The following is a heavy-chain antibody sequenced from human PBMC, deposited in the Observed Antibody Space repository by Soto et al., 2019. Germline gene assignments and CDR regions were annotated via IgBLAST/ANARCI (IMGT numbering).Heavy chain of an antibody. CDR2: ISAYNGNT. CDR1: GYTFASYA. CDR3: ARDPPPPDY. V-gene: IGHV1-18*01. Sequence: QVQLVQSGAEVKKPGASVKVSCKASGYTFASYAISWMRQAPGQGLEWMGWISAYNGNTNYAPKLQGRVTLTTDTATSTAYMALRSLRSDDTAVYNCARDPPPPDYWGQGTLVTVSS. J-gene: IGHJ4*02.